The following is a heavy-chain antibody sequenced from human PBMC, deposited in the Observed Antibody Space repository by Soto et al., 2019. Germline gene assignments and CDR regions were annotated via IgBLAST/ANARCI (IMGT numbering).Heavy chain of an antibody. Sequence: GGSLRLSCAASGFTFSSYGMHWVRQAPGKGLEWVAVIWYDGSNKYYADSVKGRFTISRDNSKNTLYLQMNSLRAEDTAVYYCARDRNYYGSGSCFDYWGQGTLVTVSS. CDR3: ARDRNYYGSGSCFDY. CDR1: GFTFSSYG. D-gene: IGHD3-10*01. J-gene: IGHJ4*02. CDR2: IWYDGSNK. V-gene: IGHV3-33*01.